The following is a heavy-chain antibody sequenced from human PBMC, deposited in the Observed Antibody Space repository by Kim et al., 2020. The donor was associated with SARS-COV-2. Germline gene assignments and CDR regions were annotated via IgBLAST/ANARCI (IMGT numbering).Heavy chain of an antibody. CDR3: ANNVIAVAGYYFDY. Sequence: NPSLQRRVTISVDTSKNQFSLKLSSVTAADTAVYYCANNVIAVAGYYFDYWGQGTLVTVSS. J-gene: IGHJ4*02. D-gene: IGHD6-19*01. V-gene: IGHV4-39*01.